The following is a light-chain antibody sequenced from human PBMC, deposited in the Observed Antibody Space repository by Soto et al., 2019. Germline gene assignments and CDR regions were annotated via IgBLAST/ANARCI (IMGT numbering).Light chain of an antibody. CDR2: GAS. J-gene: IGKJ4*01. V-gene: IGKV3-15*01. CDR1: QSVSSN. Sequence: EIVMTQSPATLSVSPGERATLSCRASQSVSSNLAWYQETPGQAPMLLIYGASTRATGIPARFSGSGSGTEFTLTISSLQSEDFAVYYCQQYNSWPLTFGGGTKVEIK. CDR3: QQYNSWPLT.